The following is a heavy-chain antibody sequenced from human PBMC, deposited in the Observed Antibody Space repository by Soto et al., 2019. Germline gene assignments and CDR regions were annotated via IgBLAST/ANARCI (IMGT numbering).Heavy chain of an antibody. V-gene: IGHV3-53*01. J-gene: IGHJ6*02. Sequence: GGSLRLSCAASGFTVSSNYMSWVRQAPGKGLEWVSVIYSGGSTYYADSVKGRFTISRDNSKNTLYLQMNSLRAEDTAVYYCASPGYGGNSHYYYGMDVWGQGTTVTVSS. CDR2: IYSGGST. CDR1: GFTVSSNY. D-gene: IGHD2-21*02. CDR3: ASPGYGGNSHYYYGMDV.